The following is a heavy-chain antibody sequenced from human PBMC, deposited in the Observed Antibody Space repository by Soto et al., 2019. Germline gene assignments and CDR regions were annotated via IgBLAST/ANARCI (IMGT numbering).Heavy chain of an antibody. D-gene: IGHD5-12*01. CDR3: ARHDGHSASLIGY. CDR2: IYHSGST. V-gene: IGHV4-4*02. J-gene: IGHJ4*02. Sequence: AETLSLTCAVSGGSISSSNWWSWVRQPPGKGLEWIGEIYHSGSTNYNPSLKSRVTISVDTSKNQFSLKLSSVTAADTAVYYCARHDGHSASLIGYLGQETLLTISS. CDR1: GGSISSSNW.